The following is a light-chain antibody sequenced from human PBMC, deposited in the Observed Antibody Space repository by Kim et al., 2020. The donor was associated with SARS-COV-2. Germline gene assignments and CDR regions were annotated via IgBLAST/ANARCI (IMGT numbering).Light chain of an antibody. V-gene: IGKV3-11*01. Sequence: LSPEEGVTLSCRASQSVDTYLTWYQQRPGQAPRLLIYDASKRATGIPARFSGSGSGTDFTLTISSLEPEDFVVYYCQQRSTWPLTFGQGTRLEIK. CDR3: QQRSTWPLT. CDR2: DAS. J-gene: IGKJ5*01. CDR1: QSVDTY.